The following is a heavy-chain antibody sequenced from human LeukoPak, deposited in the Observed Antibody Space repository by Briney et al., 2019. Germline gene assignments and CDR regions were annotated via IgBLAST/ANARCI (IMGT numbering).Heavy chain of an antibody. Sequence: ASVKVSCRASGHTFTGNYIHWVRQAPGQGLEWVGWINPKDGRTNYAQRFQDRVTMTRDTSISTAYMDLSSLRSVDTAVYYCARVIGGSSGDFWGQGTLVTVSS. CDR3: ARVIGGSSGDF. CDR1: GHTFTGNY. CDR2: INPKDGRT. J-gene: IGHJ4*02. V-gene: IGHV1-2*02. D-gene: IGHD2-15*01.